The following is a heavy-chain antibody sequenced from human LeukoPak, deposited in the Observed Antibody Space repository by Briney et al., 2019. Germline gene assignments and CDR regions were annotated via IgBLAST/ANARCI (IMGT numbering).Heavy chain of an antibody. D-gene: IGHD2-21*02. CDR2: IHSEGDKT. CDR3: AKDLRNGDAYGFLDS. Sequence: GGSLRLSCATSGFTFSSRGMSWVRQAPDRGLEWVSSIHSEGDKTYYADSVKGRFTISRDNSKNTLFLQMDSLGVEDTAIYYCAKDLRNGDAYGFLDSWGQGTLVTVSS. J-gene: IGHJ4*02. V-gene: IGHV3-23*01. CDR1: GFTFSSRG.